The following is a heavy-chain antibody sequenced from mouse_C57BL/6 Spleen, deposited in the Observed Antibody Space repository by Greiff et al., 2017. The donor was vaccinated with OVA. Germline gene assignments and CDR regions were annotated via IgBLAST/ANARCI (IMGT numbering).Heavy chain of an antibody. CDR1: GYAFSSSW. V-gene: IGHV1-82*01. CDR3: ARGGETGEDY. CDR2: IYPGDGDT. J-gene: IGHJ2*01. Sequence: VQLQESGPELVKPGASVKISCKASGYAFSSSWMNWVKQRPGKGLEWIGRIYPGDGDTNYNGKFKGKATLTADKSSSTAYMQLSSLTSEDSAVYFCARGGETGEDYWGQGTTLTVSS.